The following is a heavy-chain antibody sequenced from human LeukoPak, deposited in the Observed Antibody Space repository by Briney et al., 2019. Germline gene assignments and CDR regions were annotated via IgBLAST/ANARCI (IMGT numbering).Heavy chain of an antibody. CDR1: GVTFSSYG. V-gene: IGHV3-30*18. CDR2: ISYDGSNK. Sequence: GGSLRLSCAGSGVTFSSYGMHWVRQAPGKGLEWVAFISYDGSNKYYAASVKCRFTISRDNSKNTLYLQMNSLRAEDTAVYYCAKDLGGGSDYWGQGTLVTVSS. J-gene: IGHJ4*02. CDR3: AKDLGGGSDY. D-gene: IGHD2-15*01.